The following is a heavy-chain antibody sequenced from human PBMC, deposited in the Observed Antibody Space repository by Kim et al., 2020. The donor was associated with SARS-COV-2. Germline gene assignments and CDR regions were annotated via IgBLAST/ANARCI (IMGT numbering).Heavy chain of an antibody. CDR1: GFTFSDYY. V-gene: IGHV3-11*06. CDR2: ISSSSSST. Sequence: GGSLRLSCAASGFTFSDYYMRWIRQAPGKGLEWVSYISSSSSSTNYADSVKGRFTISRDNAKNSLYLQMNSLRAEDTAVYYCARVCDSSGWYERPNWLGYWGQGTLVTVSS. J-gene: IGHJ4*02. CDR3: ARVCDSSGWYERPNWLGY. D-gene: IGHD6-19*01.